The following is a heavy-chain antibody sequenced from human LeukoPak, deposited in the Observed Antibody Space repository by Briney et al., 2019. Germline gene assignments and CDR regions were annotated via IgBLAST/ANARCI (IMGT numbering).Heavy chain of an antibody. V-gene: IGHV3-66*01. J-gene: IGHJ1*01. CDR1: GFTVNSNY. Sequence: GGSLRLSCAASGFTVNSNYMSWVRQAPGKGLEWVSVIYSGGTTFYADSVKGRFTISRDNSKTTMYIQMKSLRADDTAMYYYARAVGIDIGRAVDQKGFHYWGQGPLVTVSS. D-gene: IGHD5-12*01. CDR2: IYSGGTT. CDR3: ARAVGIDIGRAVDQKGFHY.